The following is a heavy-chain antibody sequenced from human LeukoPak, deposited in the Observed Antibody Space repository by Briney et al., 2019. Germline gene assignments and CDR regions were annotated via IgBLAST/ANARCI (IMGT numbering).Heavy chain of an antibody. Sequence: GGSLPLSCAASGFTFSSYWMHWVRQAPGEGLGWVSRINSDWRSTSYAHSVKGRFTNTTDNAQNPLYLQMNSLRTEDTAVYYCARDLMGIAYRGAFYNWGQGTLVTVSS. CDR3: ARDLMGIAYRGAFYN. CDR2: INSDWRST. J-gene: IGHJ4*02. V-gene: IGHV3-74*01. CDR1: GFTFSSYW. D-gene: IGHD6-13*01.